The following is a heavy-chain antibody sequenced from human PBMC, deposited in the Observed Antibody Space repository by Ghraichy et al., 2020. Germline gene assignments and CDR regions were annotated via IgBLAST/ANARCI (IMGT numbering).Heavy chain of an antibody. V-gene: IGHV1-69*13. CDR2: VIPLFKTT. J-gene: IGHJ6*02. D-gene: IGHD2-15*01. Sequence: SVKVSCKTSGGTFSHYALTWVRQAPGQGLEWMGGVIPLFKTTDYAQRFQGRITITADESATLAYLERSSLTSDDTAEYYCARGGGYCSGGKCFRPSDHDGMDVWGRGTTVTVSS. CDR3: ARGGGYCSGGKCFRPSDHDGMDV. CDR1: GGTFSHYA.